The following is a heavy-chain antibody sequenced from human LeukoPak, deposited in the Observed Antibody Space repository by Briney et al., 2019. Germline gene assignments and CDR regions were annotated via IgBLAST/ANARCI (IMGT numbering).Heavy chain of an antibody. J-gene: IGHJ4*02. D-gene: IGHD3-3*02. CDR1: GGSVSSGSYY. CDR3: ARARFSTIYYFDY. Sequence: SETLSLTCTVSGGSVSSGSYYWSWIRQPPGKGLEWIGYIYDSGSTNYNPSLKSRVTISVDTSKNQFSLKLNSVSAADTAVYYCARARFSTIYYFDYWGQGALVTVSS. V-gene: IGHV4-61*01. CDR2: IYDSGST.